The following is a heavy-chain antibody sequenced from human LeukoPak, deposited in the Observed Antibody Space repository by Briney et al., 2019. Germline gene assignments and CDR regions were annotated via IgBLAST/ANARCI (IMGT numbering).Heavy chain of an antibody. CDR3: ASPASTRRWRGFDY. CDR1: GFTFSGNY. V-gene: IGHV3-66*01. Sequence: GGSLRLSCAASGFTFSGNYMSWVRQAPGKGLEWVSVIYSGGSTYYADSVKPRFTISTHNSKNTLYLQMNSLRAEDTAVYYCASPASTRRWRGFDYWGQGTLVTVSS. CDR2: IYSGGST. J-gene: IGHJ4*02. D-gene: IGHD4-23*01.